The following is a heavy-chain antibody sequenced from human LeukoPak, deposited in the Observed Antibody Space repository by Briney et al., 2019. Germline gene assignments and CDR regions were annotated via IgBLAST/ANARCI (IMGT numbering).Heavy chain of an antibody. CDR2: ISGSGGNT. Sequence: GGSLRLSCAASGFTFSSYAMSWARQAPEKGLEWISGISGSGGNTYYADSVKGRFTISRDVSKNTLYLQMNSLRGEDTAVYYCAKPGDGCSCGSCYYFDYWGQGTLVTVSS. D-gene: IGHD2-15*01. J-gene: IGHJ4*02. V-gene: IGHV3-23*01. CDR1: GFTFSSYA. CDR3: AKPGDGCSCGSCYYFDY.